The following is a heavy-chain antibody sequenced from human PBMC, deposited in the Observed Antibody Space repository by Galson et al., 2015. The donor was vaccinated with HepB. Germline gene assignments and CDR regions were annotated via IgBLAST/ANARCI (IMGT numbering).Heavy chain of an antibody. Sequence: SLRLSCAASGFTFSNYGMHWVRQAPGKGLEWVAVIWYDGSSKYYADSVRGRFTISRDNSKNTLYLQMNSLSADDMAVYYCARVKSGAAQGSFDIWGQGTIVTVSS. CDR3: ARVKSGAAQGSFDI. J-gene: IGHJ3*02. CDR1: GFTFSNYG. V-gene: IGHV3-33*01. CDR2: IWYDGSSK. D-gene: IGHD6-25*01.